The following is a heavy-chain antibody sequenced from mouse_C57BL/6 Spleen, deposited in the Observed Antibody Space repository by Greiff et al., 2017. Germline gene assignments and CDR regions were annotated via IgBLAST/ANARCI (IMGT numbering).Heavy chain of an antibody. J-gene: IGHJ4*01. CDR1: GFTFNTYA. CDR3: VRGEYGNLRDYAMDY. CDR2: IRSKSSNYAT. V-gene: IGHV10-3*01. Sequence: EVQLQQSGGGLVQPKGSLKLSCAASGFTFNTYAMHWVRQAPGKGLEWVARIRSKSSNYATYYADSVKDRFTISRDDSQSMLYLQMNNLKTEDTAMYYCVRGEYGNLRDYAMDYWGQGTSVTVSS. D-gene: IGHD2-1*01.